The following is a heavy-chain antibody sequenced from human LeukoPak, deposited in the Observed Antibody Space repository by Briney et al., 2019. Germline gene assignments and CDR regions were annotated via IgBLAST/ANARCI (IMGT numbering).Heavy chain of an antibody. Sequence: VASAKVSCKASGYTFTGYYMHWVRQAPGQGLEWMGWINPNSGGTNYAQKFQGRVTMTRDTSISTAYMELSRLRSDDTAVYYCARVGRIMTTVSFNDYWGQGTLVTVSS. D-gene: IGHD4-11*01. V-gene: IGHV1-2*02. J-gene: IGHJ4*02. CDR1: GYTFTGYY. CDR3: ARVGRIMTTVSFNDY. CDR2: INPNSGGT.